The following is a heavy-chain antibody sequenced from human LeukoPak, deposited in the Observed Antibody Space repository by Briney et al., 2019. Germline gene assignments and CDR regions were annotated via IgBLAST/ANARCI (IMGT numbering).Heavy chain of an antibody. Sequence: GGSLRLSCAASGFTFSGYAMSWVRQAPGKGLEWVSAISGSGGSTYYADSVKGRFTISRDNSKNTLYLQMNSLRAEDTAVYYCAKDPRSTVVTHNDAFDIWGQGTMVTVSS. CDR3: AKDPRSTVVTHNDAFDI. CDR1: GFTFSGYA. V-gene: IGHV3-23*01. D-gene: IGHD4-23*01. J-gene: IGHJ3*02. CDR2: ISGSGGST.